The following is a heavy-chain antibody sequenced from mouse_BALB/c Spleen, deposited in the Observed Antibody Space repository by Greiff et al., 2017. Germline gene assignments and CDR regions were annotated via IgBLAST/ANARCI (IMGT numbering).Heavy chain of an antibody. CDR2: ISNGGGST. CDR1: GFTFSSYT. CDR3: ARHGRYGSSYGYFDY. V-gene: IGHV5-12-2*01. D-gene: IGHD1-1*01. Sequence: EVHLVESGGGLVQPGGSLKLSCAASGFTFSSYTMSWVRQTPEKRLEWVAYISNGGGSTYYPDTVKGRFTISRDNAKNTLYLQMSSLKSEDTAMYYCARHGRYGSSYGYFDYWGQGTTLTVSS. J-gene: IGHJ2*01.